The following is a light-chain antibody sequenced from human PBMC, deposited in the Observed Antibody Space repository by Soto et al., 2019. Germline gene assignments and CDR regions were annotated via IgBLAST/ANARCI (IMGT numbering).Light chain of an antibody. Sequence: SYELTQPPSVSVSPGQTASITCSGDKLGDKYASWYQQKPGQSPVLVIYQDIRRPSGIPERFSSSSSGNTATLTISGTQAMDEADYYCQAWDINTMVFGGGTKLTVL. J-gene: IGLJ2*01. V-gene: IGLV3-1*01. CDR3: QAWDINTMV. CDR1: KLGDKY. CDR2: QDI.